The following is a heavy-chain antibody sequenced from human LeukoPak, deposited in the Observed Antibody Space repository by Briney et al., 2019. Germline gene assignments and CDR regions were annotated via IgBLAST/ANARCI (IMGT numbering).Heavy chain of an antibody. V-gene: IGHV1-69*13. J-gene: IGHJ6*02. CDR3: ATTTYYYDSSGYDYYGMDV. D-gene: IGHD3-22*01. CDR1: GGTFSSYA. CDR2: IIPIFGTA. Sequence: ASVKVSCKASGGTFSSYAISWVRQAPGQGLEWMGGIIPIFGTANYAQKFQGRVTITADESTSTAYMELSSLRSEDTAVYYCATTTYYYDSSGYDYYGMDVWGQGTTVIVSS.